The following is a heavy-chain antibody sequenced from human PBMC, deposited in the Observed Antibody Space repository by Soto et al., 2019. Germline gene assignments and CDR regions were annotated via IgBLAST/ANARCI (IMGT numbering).Heavy chain of an antibody. CDR2: ISYDGRNK. J-gene: IGHJ4*02. Sequence: QVQLVESGGGVVQPGRSLRLSCAASGFSLNDYGMHWVRQPPGKGLEWVADISYDGRNKYYTDSVRGRFTISRDISKGTLYLHMNSLRPEDTAVYYCAKSNRGAYDTPDFWGQGTPVTVSP. CDR3: AKSNRGAYDTPDF. D-gene: IGHD3-22*01. V-gene: IGHV3-30*18. CDR1: GFSLNDYG.